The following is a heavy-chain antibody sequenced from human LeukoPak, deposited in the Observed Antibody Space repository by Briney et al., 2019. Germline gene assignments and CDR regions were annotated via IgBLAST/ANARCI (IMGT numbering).Heavy chain of an antibody. CDR1: GYTFTGYY. D-gene: IGHD3-10*01. V-gene: IGHV1-2*02. Sequence: ASVKVSCKASGYTFTGYYMQWVRQAPGQGLEWMGWINPNSGGTNSAQKFQGRVTMTRDTSISTAYMELSRLRTDDTAVYYCARLTMVRGVIIDPGGDYYYDGMDVWGQGATVTVSS. CDR2: INPNSGGT. J-gene: IGHJ6*02. CDR3: ARLTMVRGVIIDPGGDYYYDGMDV.